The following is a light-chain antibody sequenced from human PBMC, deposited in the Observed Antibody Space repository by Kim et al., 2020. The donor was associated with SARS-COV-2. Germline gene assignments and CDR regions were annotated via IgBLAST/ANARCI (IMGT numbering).Light chain of an antibody. V-gene: IGKV3-20*01. J-gene: IGKJ3*01. Sequence: GERATRSCRARQGVNSWYLAWYQQKPGQAPRLLIYHASSRATGIPDRFSGSGSGTDFTLTISRLEPEDFAVYYCQHYDSSPPIFTFSPGTKVDIK. CDR2: HAS. CDR3: QHYDSSPPIFT. CDR1: QGVNSWY.